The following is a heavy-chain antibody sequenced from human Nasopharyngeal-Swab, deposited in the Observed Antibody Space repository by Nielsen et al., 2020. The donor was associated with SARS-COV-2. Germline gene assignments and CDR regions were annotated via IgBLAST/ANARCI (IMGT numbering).Heavy chain of an antibody. D-gene: IGHD3-22*01. V-gene: IGHV3-30*18. Sequence: GGSLRLSCAASGFTFRSYGIHWVRLAPGKGLEWVALISYDGSNKYYADSVKGRFTISRDNSKNTQYLQMNSLRAEDTAVYHCAKEVVPRNYYNNYYMDVWGIGTTVTVSS. CDR2: ISYDGSNK. CDR1: GFTFRSYG. CDR3: AKEVVPRNYYNNYYMDV. J-gene: IGHJ6*03.